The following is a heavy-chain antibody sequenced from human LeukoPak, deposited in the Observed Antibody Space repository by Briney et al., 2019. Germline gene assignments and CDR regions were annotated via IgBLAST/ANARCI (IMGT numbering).Heavy chain of an antibody. CDR1: GGTFSSYA. V-gene: IGHV1-69*05. CDR3: ARGDRITIFGVVIKNWFDP. Sequence: ASVKVSCKASGGTFSSYAISWVRQAPGQGLEWMGGIIPIFGTANYAQKFQGRVTITTDESTSTAYMELSSLRSEDTAVYYCARGDRITIFGVVIKNWFDPWGQGTLVTVSS. J-gene: IGHJ5*02. D-gene: IGHD3-3*01. CDR2: IIPIFGTA.